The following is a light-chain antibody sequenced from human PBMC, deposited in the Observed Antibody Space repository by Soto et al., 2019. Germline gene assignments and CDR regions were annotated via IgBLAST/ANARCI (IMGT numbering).Light chain of an antibody. Sequence: QSVLTQPPSVSAAPGQTVAISCSGSNSNIGNNYVSWYQQLPGTAPKLLIYDNNMRPSGIPDRVSGSKSGTSATLTITGLQTGDEADYYCGTWDSGLSAGVFGGGTKLTVL. CDR2: DNN. J-gene: IGLJ3*02. CDR3: GTWDSGLSAGV. V-gene: IGLV1-51*01. CDR1: NSNIGNNY.